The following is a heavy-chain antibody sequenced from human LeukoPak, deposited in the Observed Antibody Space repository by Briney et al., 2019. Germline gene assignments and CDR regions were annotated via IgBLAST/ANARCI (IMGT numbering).Heavy chain of an antibody. J-gene: IGHJ4*02. Sequence: ASVKVSCKACGYTFTGYYMHWVRQAPGQGLEGMGWINPNSGGTNYAQKFQGRVTMTRDTSISPAYMAPSRLRSDDTAVYYCARSCSGGSCPLDYWGQGTLVTVSS. CDR2: INPNSGGT. D-gene: IGHD2-15*01. CDR3: ARSCSGGSCPLDY. CDR1: GYTFTGYY. V-gene: IGHV1-2*02.